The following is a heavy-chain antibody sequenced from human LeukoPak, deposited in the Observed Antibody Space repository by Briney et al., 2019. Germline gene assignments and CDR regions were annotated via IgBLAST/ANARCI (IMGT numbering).Heavy chain of an antibody. D-gene: IGHD6-13*01. Sequence: PSETLSLTCAVYGGSFSGYYWSWIRQPPGKGLEWIGEINHSGSTNYNPSLKSRVTISVDTSKNQFSLKLSSVTAADTAVYYCARGGLGYRGSGGQGTLVTVSS. V-gene: IGHV4-34*01. CDR3: ARGGLGYRGS. CDR2: INHSGST. J-gene: IGHJ4*02. CDR1: GGSFSGYY.